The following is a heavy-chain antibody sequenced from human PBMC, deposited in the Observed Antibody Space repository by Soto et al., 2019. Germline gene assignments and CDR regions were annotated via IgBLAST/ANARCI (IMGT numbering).Heavy chain of an antibody. CDR2: ISSSSSTI. D-gene: IGHD5-12*01. V-gene: IGHV3-48*02. Sequence: PVGSLTLSVAASGLTFSKYNMNWVHQAPGKGLEWVSYISSSSSTIYYADSVKGRFTISRDNAKNSLYLQMNSLRDEDTAVYYCARCVEMATMLDYWGQGP. CDR3: ARCVEMATMLDY. CDR1: GLTFSKYN. J-gene: IGHJ4*02.